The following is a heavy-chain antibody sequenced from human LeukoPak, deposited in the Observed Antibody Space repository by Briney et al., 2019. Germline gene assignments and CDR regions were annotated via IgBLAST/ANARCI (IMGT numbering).Heavy chain of an antibody. V-gene: IGHV1-46*01. J-gene: IGHJ6*03. CDR2: INPSGGGT. Sequence: ASVRVSCKASGYTFSSYYMHSVRQAPGQGLEWMGIINPSGGGTSYAQKFQGRVTMTRDMSTSTVYIELSSLRSEDTAVYYCARLLNYYYYMDVWGKGTTVTVSS. D-gene: IGHD2/OR15-2a*01. CDR3: ARLLNYYYYMDV. CDR1: GYTFSSYY.